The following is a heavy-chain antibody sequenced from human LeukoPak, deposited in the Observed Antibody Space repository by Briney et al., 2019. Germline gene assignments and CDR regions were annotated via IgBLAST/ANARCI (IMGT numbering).Heavy chain of an antibody. CDR3: ARGEAVAAPYFDY. V-gene: IGHV4-59*01. CDR2: IYYSGST. Sequence: SETLSLTCTVSGGSISSYYWSWIRQHPGKGLEWIGYIYYSGSTNYNPSLTSRVTISVDTSKNQFSLKLSSVTAADTAVYYCARGEAVAAPYFDYWGQGTLVTVSS. CDR1: GGSISSYY. J-gene: IGHJ4*02. D-gene: IGHD6-19*01.